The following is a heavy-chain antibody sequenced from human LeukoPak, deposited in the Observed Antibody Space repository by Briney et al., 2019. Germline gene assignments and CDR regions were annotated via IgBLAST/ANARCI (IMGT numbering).Heavy chain of an antibody. CDR3: AKDHESDGYPSLDH. CDR1: GGSISSGSYY. D-gene: IGHD3-22*01. V-gene: IGHV4-61*02. Sequence: SETLSLTCTVSGGSISSGSYYWSWIRQPAGKGLEWIGRIYTSGSTNYNPSLKSRVTISVDTSKNQFSLKLSSVTAADTAVYYCAKDHESDGYPSLDHWGLGTLVTVSS. CDR2: IYTSGST. J-gene: IGHJ4*02.